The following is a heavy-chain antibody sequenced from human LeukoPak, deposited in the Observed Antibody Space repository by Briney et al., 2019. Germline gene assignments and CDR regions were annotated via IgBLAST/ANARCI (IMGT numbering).Heavy chain of an antibody. J-gene: IGHJ4*02. CDR3: TTGTY. Sequence: PGGSLRLSCAASGFTLSNPWMSWVRQAPGEGLECVGRIRSKTDGGRADYAAPVKDKIIISRDDSKNTLYLHMNSLKNEDTAVYYCTTGTYWGQGTLVTVSS. CDR1: GFTLSNPW. V-gene: IGHV3-15*01. CDR2: IRSKTDGGRA.